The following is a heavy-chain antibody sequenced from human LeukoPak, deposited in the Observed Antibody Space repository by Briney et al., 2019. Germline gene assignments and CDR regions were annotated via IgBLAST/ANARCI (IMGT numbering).Heavy chain of an antibody. CDR3: AREALSAAAGNYYMDV. Sequence: SETLSLTCTVSGGSISSSSYYWGWIRQPPGKGLEWIGEIYHSGSTNYNPSLKSRVTISVDKSKNQFSLKLSSVTAADTAVYYCAREALSAAAGNYYMDVWGKGTTVTVSS. J-gene: IGHJ6*03. CDR2: IYHSGST. CDR1: GGSISSSSYY. V-gene: IGHV4-39*07. D-gene: IGHD6-13*01.